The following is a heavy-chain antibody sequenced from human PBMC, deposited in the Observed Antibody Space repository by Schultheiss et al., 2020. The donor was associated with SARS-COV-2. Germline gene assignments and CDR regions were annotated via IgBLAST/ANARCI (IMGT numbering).Heavy chain of an antibody. V-gene: IGHV2-70*12. CDR1: GFSLSTSGMC. CDR2: IDWDDDK. D-gene: IGHD4-17*01. J-gene: IGHJ3*02. CDR3: AHTPPTVTYAFDI. Sequence: QTLSLTCTFSGFSLSTSGMCVSWIRQPPGKALEWLARIDWDDDKYYSTSLKTRLTITKDTSKNQVVLTMTNMDPVDTATYYCAHTPPTVTYAFDIWGQGTMVTVSS.